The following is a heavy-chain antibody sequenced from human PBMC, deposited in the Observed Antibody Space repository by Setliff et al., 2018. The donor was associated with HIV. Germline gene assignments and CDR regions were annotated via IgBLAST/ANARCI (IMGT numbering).Heavy chain of an antibody. J-gene: IGHJ4*02. CDR3: AKDGYSDYLNSYFDY. Sequence: SCDASGFTLRSYAMYWVRQAPGKGLEWVAGISGAGATTYYADSVKGRFTISRDNSKDTLYLQMNSLRAEDTAVYYCAKDGYSDYLNSYFDYWGQGTLVTVSS. CDR2: ISGAGATT. V-gene: IGHV3-23*01. D-gene: IGHD4-17*01. CDR1: GFTLRSYA.